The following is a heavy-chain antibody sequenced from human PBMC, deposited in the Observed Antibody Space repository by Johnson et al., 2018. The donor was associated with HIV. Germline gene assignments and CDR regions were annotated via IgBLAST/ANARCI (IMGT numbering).Heavy chain of an antibody. V-gene: IGHV3-30*03. CDR2: ISYDGSNE. J-gene: IGHJ3*02. CDR3: AREGQDGDGYNPDAFDI. CDR1: GFTFSDYY. D-gene: IGHD5-24*01. Sequence: QVQLVESGGGLVQPGGSLRLSCAASGFTFSDYYMSWIRQAPGKGLEWVAVISYDGSNEYSGASVKCRFTISRDNAKNTLYLQMNSLRPEDTAVYYCAREGQDGDGYNPDAFDIWGQGTMVSVSS.